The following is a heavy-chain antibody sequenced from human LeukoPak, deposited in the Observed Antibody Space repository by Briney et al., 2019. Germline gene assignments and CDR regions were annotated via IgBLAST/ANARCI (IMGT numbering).Heavy chain of an antibody. D-gene: IGHD3-10*01. V-gene: IGHV4-4*07. CDR3: ARTLRGVTLDY. CDR1: GGSISSYY. CDR2: IYTSGST. J-gene: IGHJ4*02. Sequence: PSETLSLTCTVSGGSISSYYWSWIRQPAGKGLEWIGRIYTSGSTNYNPSLKSRVTISVDKSKNQFSLKLSSVTAADTAVYYCARTLRGVTLDYWGQETLVTVSS.